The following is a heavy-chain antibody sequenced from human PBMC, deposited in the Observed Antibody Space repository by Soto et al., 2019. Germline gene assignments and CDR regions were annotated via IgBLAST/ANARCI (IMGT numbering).Heavy chain of an antibody. Sequence: PSETLSLTCAVSGGSISSSNWWSWVRQPPGKGLEWIGEIYHSGSTNYNPSLKSRVTISVDKSKNQFSLKLSSVTAADTAVYYCARSRILTSPYYGFWSGPYGMDVWGQGTTATVSS. D-gene: IGHD3-3*01. J-gene: IGHJ6*02. V-gene: IGHV4-4*02. CDR1: GGSISSSNW. CDR3: ARSRILTSPYYGFWSGPYGMDV. CDR2: IYHSGST.